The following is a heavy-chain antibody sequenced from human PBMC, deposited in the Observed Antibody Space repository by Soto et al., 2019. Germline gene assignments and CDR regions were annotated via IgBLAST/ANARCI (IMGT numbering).Heavy chain of an antibody. CDR1: GDSVSSNSAA. V-gene: IGHV6-1*01. J-gene: IGHJ3*02. Sequence: KQSQTLSLTCAISGDSVSSNSAAWNWIRQSPSRGLEWLGRTYYRSKWYNDYAVSVKSRITINPDTSKNQFSLQLNSVTPEDTAVYYCARAPGFDPQRAHDAFDIWGQGTMVTVSS. CDR2: TYYRSKWYN. D-gene: IGHD1-1*01. CDR3: ARAPGFDPQRAHDAFDI.